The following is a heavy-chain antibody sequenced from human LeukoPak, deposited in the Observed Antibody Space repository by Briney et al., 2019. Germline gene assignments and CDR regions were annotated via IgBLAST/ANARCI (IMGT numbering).Heavy chain of an antibody. D-gene: IGHD3-22*01. CDR1: GFTFNNYA. J-gene: IGHJ3*02. Sequence: GGSLRLSCAASGFTFNNYAMTWVRQAPGKGLEWVSAISGSTGGTYYSDSVKGRFTISRDNSKNKLYLQMNSLRAEDTAIYYCAKGYYDSMYDAFDIWGQGTMVTVSS. CDR2: ISGSTGGT. CDR3: AKGYYDSMYDAFDI. V-gene: IGHV3-23*01.